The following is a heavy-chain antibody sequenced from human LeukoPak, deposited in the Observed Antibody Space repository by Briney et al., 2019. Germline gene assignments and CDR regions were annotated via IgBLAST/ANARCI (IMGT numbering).Heavy chain of an antibody. CDR3: AKGPLSHFDY. D-gene: IGHD2/OR15-2a*01. J-gene: IGHJ4*02. CDR1: GFTFSRYA. V-gene: IGHV3-23*01. Sequence: GGSLRLSCAASGFTFSRYAMNWVRQAPGKGLAWVSAINGNGGSTYYAVSVKGRFTISRDNSKNTLYLQMNSLRAEDTAVYYCAKGPLSHFDYWGQGTLVTVSS. CDR2: INGNGGST.